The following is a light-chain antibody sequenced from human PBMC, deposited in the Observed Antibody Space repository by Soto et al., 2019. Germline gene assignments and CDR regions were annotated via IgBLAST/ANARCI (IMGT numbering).Light chain of an antibody. V-gene: IGKV1-5*03. CDR3: QHYNSYSEA. J-gene: IGKJ1*01. CDR1: QTICSW. CDR2: KAS. Sequence: DLQMTQSPSPLSGSVGARVTITCRASQTICSWLAWYQQKPGKAPKLLSYKASTLKSGVPSRFSGSGSGTEFTLTISSLQPDDFATYYCQHYNSYSEAFGQGTKVELK.